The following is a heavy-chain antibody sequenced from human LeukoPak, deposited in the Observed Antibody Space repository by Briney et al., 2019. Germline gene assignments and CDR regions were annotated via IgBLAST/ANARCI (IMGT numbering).Heavy chain of an antibody. V-gene: IGHV3-23*01. D-gene: IGHD3-3*01. Sequence: PGGSLRLSCAASGFIFSSYAMTWVRQAPGKGLEWVSTINAVDANTYYADSVKGRFTVSRDNSKNTLYLQMNSLRAEDTAVYYCAKDPAFIWSGSRDYFDYWGQGTLVTVSS. CDR1: GFIFSSYA. CDR2: INAVDANT. J-gene: IGHJ4*02. CDR3: AKDPAFIWSGSRDYFDY.